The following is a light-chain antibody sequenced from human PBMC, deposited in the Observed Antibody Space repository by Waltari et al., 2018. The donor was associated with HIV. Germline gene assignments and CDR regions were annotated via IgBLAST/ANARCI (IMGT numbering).Light chain of an antibody. CDR2: DDT. CDR1: NIGYRS. V-gene: IGLV3-21*02. CDR3: QVWASNSAYVV. J-gene: IGLJ2*01. Sequence: YELTQPPSVSVAPGQAATITCGGDNIGYRSVHCYQQKAGQAPVLVFYDDTDRPSGIPERFSGSKSGNTATLTISRVEAGDEADYYCQVWASNSAYVVFGGRTKLTVL.